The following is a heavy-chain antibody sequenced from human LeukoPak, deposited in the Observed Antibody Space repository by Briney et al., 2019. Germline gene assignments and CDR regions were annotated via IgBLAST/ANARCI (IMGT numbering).Heavy chain of an antibody. CDR3: ARSYYGSGSVYYYYGMDV. D-gene: IGHD3-10*01. J-gene: IGHJ6*02. CDR1: GGSISSGSYY. Sequence: ASQTLSLTCTVSGGSISSGSYYWRWIRQPAGKGLEWIGRIYTSGSTNYNPSLKSRVTISVDTSKNQFSLKLSSVTAADTAVYYCARSYYGSGSVYYYYGMDVWGQGTTVTVSS. V-gene: IGHV4-61*02. CDR2: IYTSGST.